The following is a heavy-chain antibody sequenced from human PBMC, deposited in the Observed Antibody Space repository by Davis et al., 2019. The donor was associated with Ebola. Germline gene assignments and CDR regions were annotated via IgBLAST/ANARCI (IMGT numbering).Heavy chain of an antibody. Sequence: GGSLRLSCAASGFTFSGSAMHWVRQASGKGLEWVGRSRSKANSYATAYAASVKGRFTISRDDSKNTSYLQMNSLKTEDTAVYYCTGTLIAADGRGDYWGQGTLVTVSS. V-gene: IGHV3-73*01. J-gene: IGHJ4*02. D-gene: IGHD6-13*01. CDR2: SRSKANSYAT. CDR1: GFTFSGSA. CDR3: TGTLIAADGRGDY.